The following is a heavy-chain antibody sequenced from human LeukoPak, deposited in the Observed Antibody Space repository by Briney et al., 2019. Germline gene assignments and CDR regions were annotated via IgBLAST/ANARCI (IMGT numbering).Heavy chain of an antibody. CDR3: ARVIYDYAREAYYYYYMDV. CDR2: IYYSGST. CDR1: GGSISSSYYY. J-gene: IGHJ6*03. Sequence: SETLSLTCTVSGGSISSSYYYWGWLRQPPGKGLEWIGSIYYSGSTYYNPSLKSRVTISVDTSKNQFSLKLSSVTAADTAVYYCARVIYDYAREAYYYYYMDVWGKGTTVTISS. V-gene: IGHV4-39*07. D-gene: IGHD3-16*01.